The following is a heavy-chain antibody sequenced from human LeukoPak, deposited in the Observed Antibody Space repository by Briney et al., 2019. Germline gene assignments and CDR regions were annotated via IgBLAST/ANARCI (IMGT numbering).Heavy chain of an antibody. J-gene: IGHJ4*02. CDR3: ARLTGYSSGWFYY. CDR1: GGSISSYY. V-gene: IGHV4-59*08. D-gene: IGHD6-19*01. Sequence: SETLSLTCTASGGSISSYYWSWIRQPPGKGLEWIGYIYYSGSTNYNPSLKSRVTISGDTSKNQFSLKLSSVTAADTAVYYCARLTGYSSGWFYYWGQGTLVTVSS. CDR2: IYYSGST.